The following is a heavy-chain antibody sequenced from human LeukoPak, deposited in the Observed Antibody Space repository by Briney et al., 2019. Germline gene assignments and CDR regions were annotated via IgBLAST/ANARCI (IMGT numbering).Heavy chain of an antibody. CDR2: IWYDGSYK. Sequence: GGSLRLSCAASGFTFSSHGMHWVRQAPGKGLEWVAVIWYDGSYKYYADSVRGRFTISRDNSNSTLYLQMNSLRAEDTAVYYCARDKSTSCYYFDYWGQGTLVTVSS. V-gene: IGHV3-33*01. CDR1: GFTFSSHG. D-gene: IGHD2-2*01. CDR3: ARDKSTSCYYFDY. J-gene: IGHJ4*02.